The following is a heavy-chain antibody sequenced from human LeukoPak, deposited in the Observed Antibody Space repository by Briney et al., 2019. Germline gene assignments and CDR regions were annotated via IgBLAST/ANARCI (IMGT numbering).Heavy chain of an antibody. Sequence: GGSLTLSCAASGLTFSRYNMNWVRQAPGKGLEWVSSIGTSSNNIYYTDSVKGRFTISRDNAKNSLYLQVDSLRVEDTAVYFCASGTVGSYALDYWGQGTLVTVSS. V-gene: IGHV3-21*01. D-gene: IGHD1-26*01. J-gene: IGHJ4*02. CDR1: GLTFSRYN. CDR3: ASGTVGSYALDY. CDR2: IGTSSNNI.